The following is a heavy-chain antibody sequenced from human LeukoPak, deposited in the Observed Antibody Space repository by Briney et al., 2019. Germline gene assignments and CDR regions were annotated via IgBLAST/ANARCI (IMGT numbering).Heavy chain of an antibody. CDR2: IRYNGNNQ. D-gene: IGHD1-26*01. V-gene: IGHV3-30*02. CDR3: AKCLGPTETQFDY. Sequence: GGSLRLSCAASGFTFNNYGMHWVRQAPGKGLEWVAFIRYNGNNQYYADSVKGRFTISRDNSKNTLYLQMNSLKGDDTAVYYCAKCLGPTETQFDYWGQGTLVTVSS. CDR1: GFTFNNYG. J-gene: IGHJ4*02.